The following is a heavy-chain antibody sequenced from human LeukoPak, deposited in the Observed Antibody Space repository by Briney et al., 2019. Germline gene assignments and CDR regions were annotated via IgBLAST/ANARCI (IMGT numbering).Heavy chain of an antibody. V-gene: IGHV4-59*08. Sequence: SETLSLTCTVSGGSISSYYWSWLRQPPGKGLEWIGYIYYSGSTNYNPSLKSRVTISVDTSKNQFSLKRSSVTAADTAVYYCARHWSYCGGDCYSGGIDYWGQGTLVTVSS. D-gene: IGHD2-21*02. J-gene: IGHJ4*02. CDR2: IYYSGST. CDR3: ARHWSYCGGDCYSGGIDY. CDR1: GGSISSYY.